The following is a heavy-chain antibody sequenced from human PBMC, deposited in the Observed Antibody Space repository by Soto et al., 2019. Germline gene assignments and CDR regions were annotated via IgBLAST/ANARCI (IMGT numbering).Heavy chain of an antibody. CDR1: GFLFNTYA. V-gene: IGHV3-30*04. Sequence: GGSLRLSCTVSGFLFNTYAMHWVRQAPGKGLEWVAVISYDARNTYYADSVKGRFTISRDNSKNALYLQMNSLRPEDTAVYYCARQGSGYDVLTGQYFYYFHAVDVWGQGTTVTVSS. CDR3: ARQGSGYDVLTGQYFYYFHAVDV. CDR2: ISYDARNT. J-gene: IGHJ6*02. D-gene: IGHD3-9*01.